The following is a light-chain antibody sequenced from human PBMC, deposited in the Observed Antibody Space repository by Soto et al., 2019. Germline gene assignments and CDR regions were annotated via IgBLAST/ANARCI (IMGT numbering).Light chain of an antibody. CDR3: SSYSISTAYL. CDR2: GVS. J-gene: IGLJ1*01. Sequence: QSVLTQPASVSGSPGQSITISCTGTSSDVGGYDYVSWYQLHPGKAPKLMVFGVSNRPSGVSYRFSGSKSGNTAPLTISGLQAEDEADYFCSSYSISTAYLFGTGTKVTVL. CDR1: SSDVGGYDY. V-gene: IGLV2-14*01.